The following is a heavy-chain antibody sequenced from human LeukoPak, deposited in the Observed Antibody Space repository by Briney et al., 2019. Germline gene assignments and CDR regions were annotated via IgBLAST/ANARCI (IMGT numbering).Heavy chain of an antibody. D-gene: IGHD3-10*01. Sequence: SETLSLTCTVSGGSISSYYWSWIRQPPGKGLEWIGYIYYSGSTNYNPSLKSRVTISVDTSKNQFSLKPSSVTAADTAVYYCARDQTTPFGESPRGCFDYWGQGTLVTVSS. J-gene: IGHJ4*02. CDR3: ARDQTTPFGESPRGCFDY. V-gene: IGHV4-59*12. CDR2: IYYSGST. CDR1: GGSISSYY.